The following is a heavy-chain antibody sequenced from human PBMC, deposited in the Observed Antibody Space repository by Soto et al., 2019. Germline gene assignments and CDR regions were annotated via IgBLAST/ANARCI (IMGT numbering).Heavy chain of an antibody. V-gene: IGHV4-4*02. D-gene: IGHD3-9*01. J-gene: IGHJ4*02. CDR3: ARSITFDWLFFDY. CDR1: GGSISRSNW. CDR2: IYHTGGT. Sequence: SETLSLTCAVSGGSISRSNWWSWVRQPPGKGLEWIGEIYHTGGTNYNPSLKSRVTISVDKSKNQFSLKLSSVTAADTAVYSCARSITFDWLFFDYWGQGTLVTVSS.